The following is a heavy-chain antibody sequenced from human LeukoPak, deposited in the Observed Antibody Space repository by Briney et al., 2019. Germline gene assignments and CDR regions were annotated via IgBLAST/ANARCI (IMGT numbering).Heavy chain of an antibody. J-gene: IGHJ4*02. CDR2: VFGSGAT. CDR3: ARPYGSGSYYNVGY. V-gene: IGHV3-66*04. Sequence: PGGSLRLSCAASVSAYITWVRQAPGKGLEWVSVVFGSGATYYADSVKGRFTISRDNAKNSLYLQMNSLRAEDTAVYYCARPYGSGSYYNVGYWGQGTLVTVSS. CDR1: VSAY. D-gene: IGHD3-10*01.